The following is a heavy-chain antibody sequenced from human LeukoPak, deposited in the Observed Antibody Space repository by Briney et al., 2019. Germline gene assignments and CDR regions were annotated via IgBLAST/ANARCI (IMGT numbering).Heavy chain of an antibody. CDR2: ISGSGGST. V-gene: IGHV3-23*01. CDR3: AKGTGSRVTLFDY. Sequence: PGGSLRLSCAASGFTFSSYGMSWVRQAPGKGLEWVSAISGSGGSTYYAGSVKGRFTISRDNSKNTLYLQMNSLRAEDTAVYYCAKGTGSRVTLFDYWGQGTLVTVSS. J-gene: IGHJ4*02. CDR1: GFTFSSYG. D-gene: IGHD3-10*01.